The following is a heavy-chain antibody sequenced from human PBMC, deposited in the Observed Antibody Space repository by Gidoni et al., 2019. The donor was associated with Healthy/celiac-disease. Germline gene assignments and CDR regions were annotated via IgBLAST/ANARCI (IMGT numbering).Heavy chain of an antibody. V-gene: IGHV3-7*01. CDR3: ASNDFWSGYIDY. Sequence: EVQLVESGGGLVHPGGSLSLSCSASGFTFSSYWMSWVRQAPGKGLEWVAKIKQDGSEKYYVDSVKGRFTISRDNDKNSLYLQMNSLRAEDTAVYYCASNDFWSGYIDYWGQGTLVTVSS. CDR2: IKQDGSEK. J-gene: IGHJ4*02. CDR1: GFTFSSYW. D-gene: IGHD3-3*01.